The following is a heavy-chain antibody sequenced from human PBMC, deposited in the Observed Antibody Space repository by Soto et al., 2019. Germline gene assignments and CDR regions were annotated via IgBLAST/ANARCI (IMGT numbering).Heavy chain of an antibody. CDR1: GFTFTNYY. D-gene: IGHD3-10*01. CDR2: ISAYSGNT. V-gene: IGHV1-18*01. CDR3: ARGDTYYFNGYFDY. J-gene: IGHJ4*02. Sequence: QVQLVQSGAEVKKPGASVKVSCKTSGFTFTNYYINWVRQAPGQGLEVMGWISAYSGNTNYAQNLQGRVTMTTDTSASTAYLDLRILRTDDTAVYFCARGDTYYFNGYFDYWGQGTLVNVSS.